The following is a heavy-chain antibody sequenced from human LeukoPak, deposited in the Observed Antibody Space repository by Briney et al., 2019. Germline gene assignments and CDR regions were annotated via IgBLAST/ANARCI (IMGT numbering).Heavy chain of an antibody. D-gene: IGHD3-22*01. V-gene: IGHV3-30*18. CDR1: GFTFSSYG. J-gene: IGHJ4*02. CDR3: AKGPYYYDSSGYGD. Sequence: PGGSLRLSCAASGFTFSSYGMHWVRQAPGKGLEWVAVISYDGSNKYYADSVKGRFTISRDNSKNTLYLQMNSLRAEDTVVYYCAKGPYYYDSSGYGDWGQGTLVTVSS. CDR2: ISYDGSNK.